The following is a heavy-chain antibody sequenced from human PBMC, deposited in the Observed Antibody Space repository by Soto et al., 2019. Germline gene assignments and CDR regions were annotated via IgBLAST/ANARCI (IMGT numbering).Heavy chain of an antibody. J-gene: IGHJ6*02. CDR1: GFTFSSYG. CDR3: ARVVAAAGTVYYGMDV. Sequence: PGGSLRLSCAASGFTFSSYGMHWVRQAPGKGLEWVAVIWYDGSNKYYADSVKGRFTISRDNSKNTLYLQMNSLRAEDTAVYYSARVVAAAGTVYYGMDVWGQGTTVTV. CDR2: IWYDGSNK. D-gene: IGHD6-13*01. V-gene: IGHV3-33*01.